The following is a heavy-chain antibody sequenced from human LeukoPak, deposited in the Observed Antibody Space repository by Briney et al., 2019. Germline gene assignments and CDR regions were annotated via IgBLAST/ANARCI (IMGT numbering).Heavy chain of an antibody. D-gene: IGHD1-26*01. Sequence: GRSLRLSCAASGFTFSSYGMHGVRQAPGKGREWVAVIWYDGSNKYYADSGKGRFTISRDNSKNTLYLQMNSLRAEDTAVYYCARDLAGGSARPFDYWGQGTLVTVSS. V-gene: IGHV3-33*01. J-gene: IGHJ4*02. CDR2: IWYDGSNK. CDR3: ARDLAGGSARPFDY. CDR1: GFTFSSYG.